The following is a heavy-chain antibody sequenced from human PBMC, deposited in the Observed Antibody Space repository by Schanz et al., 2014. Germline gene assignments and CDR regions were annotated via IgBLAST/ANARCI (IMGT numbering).Heavy chain of an antibody. CDR2: INPSVGNT. Sequence: QVQLVQSGAEVKKPGVSVKVSCKASGYTFTTYYIHWFRQAPGQGLEWMGLINPSVGNTNYAQKFRGRVTRTRDTSTSTVYMELSSLRSEDTAVYFCARGPSTGAFDSWGQGTMVTVSS. V-gene: IGHV1-46*03. CDR3: ARGPSTGAFDS. CDR1: GYTFTTYY. J-gene: IGHJ3*02.